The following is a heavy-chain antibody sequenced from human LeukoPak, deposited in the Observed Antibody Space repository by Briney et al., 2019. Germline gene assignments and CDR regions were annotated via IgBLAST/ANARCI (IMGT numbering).Heavy chain of an antibody. J-gene: IGHJ4*02. D-gene: IGHD3-3*01. Sequence: GGSLRHSCAASGFTFSSYWMSWVRQAPGKGLEWVANIKQDGSEKYYVDSVKGRFTISRDNAKNSLYLQMNSLRAEDTAVYYCAREGGFGEYYFDYWGQGTLVTVSS. CDR3: AREGGFGEYYFDY. CDR2: IKQDGSEK. V-gene: IGHV3-7*01. CDR1: GFTFSSYW.